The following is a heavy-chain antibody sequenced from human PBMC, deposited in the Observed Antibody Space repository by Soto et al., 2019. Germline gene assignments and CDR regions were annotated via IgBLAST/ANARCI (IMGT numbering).Heavy chain of an antibody. CDR3: ARDPARRFGGGDP. CDR1: GGSFSGYY. V-gene: IGHV4-34*01. D-gene: IGHD3-10*01. J-gene: IGHJ5*02. Sequence: QVQLQQWGAGLLKPSETLSLTCAVYGGSFSGYYWGWIRQPPGKGLEWIGEINHSGSTNYNPSLKSRVTISVDTSKSQFSLKLSSVTAADTAVYYSARDPARRFGGGDPWGQGTLVTVS. CDR2: INHSGST.